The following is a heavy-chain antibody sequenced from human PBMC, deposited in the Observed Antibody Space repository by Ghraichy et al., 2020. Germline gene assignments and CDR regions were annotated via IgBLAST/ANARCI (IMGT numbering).Heavy chain of an antibody. CDR3: AKDTHTMIVVVGSFDY. V-gene: IGHV3-43*02. Sequence: GGSLRLSCAASGFTFDDYAMHWVRQAPGKGLGWVSLISGDGGSTYYADSVKGRFTISRDNSKNSLYLQMNSLRTEDTALYYCAKDTHTMIVVVGSFDYWGQGTLVTVSS. J-gene: IGHJ4*02. D-gene: IGHD3-22*01. CDR1: GFTFDDYA. CDR2: ISGDGGST.